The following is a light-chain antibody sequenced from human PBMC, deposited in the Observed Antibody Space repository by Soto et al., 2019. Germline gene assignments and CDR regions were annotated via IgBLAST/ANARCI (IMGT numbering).Light chain of an antibody. V-gene: IGKV3-20*01. CDR2: GAS. CDR1: QTIRRNY. J-gene: IGKJ1*01. CDR3: QQYGSSPWT. Sequence: ETVLTQSPGTLSLSPGERATLSCRASQTIRRNYLAWYRQTPGQAPRLLIYGASNRATGIADGFSGSGSGTDLPLIISRLEAEDFALFYCQQYGSSPWTFGQGTKGEIK.